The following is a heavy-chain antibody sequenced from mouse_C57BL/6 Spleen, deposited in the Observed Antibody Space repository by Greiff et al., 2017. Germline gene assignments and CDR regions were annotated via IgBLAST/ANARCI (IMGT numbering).Heavy chain of an antibody. D-gene: IGHD2-3*01. J-gene: IGHJ3*01. Sequence: VQLQQSGPELVKPGASVKIPCKASGYTFTDYNMDWVKQSHGKSLEWIGDINPNNGGTIYNQKFKGKATLTVDKSSSTAYMELRSLTSEDTAVYYCARSLYDGYPFAYWGQGTLVTVSA. CDR2: INPNNGGT. V-gene: IGHV1-18*01. CDR1: GYTFTDYN. CDR3: ARSLYDGYPFAY.